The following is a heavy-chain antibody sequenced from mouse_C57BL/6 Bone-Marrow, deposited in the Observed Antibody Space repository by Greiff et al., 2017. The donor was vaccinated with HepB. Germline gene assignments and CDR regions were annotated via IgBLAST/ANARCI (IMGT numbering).Heavy chain of an antibody. CDR1: GFTFSDYG. Sequence: EVKVVDSGGGLVKPGGSLKLSCAASGFTFSDYGMHWVRQAPEKGLEWVAYISSGSSTIYYADTVKGRFTISRDNAKNTLFLQMTSLRSEDTAMYYCASPYYYGSSYDFAYWGQGTLVTVSA. D-gene: IGHD1-1*01. CDR3: ASPYYYGSSYDFAY. V-gene: IGHV5-17*01. J-gene: IGHJ3*01. CDR2: ISSGSSTI.